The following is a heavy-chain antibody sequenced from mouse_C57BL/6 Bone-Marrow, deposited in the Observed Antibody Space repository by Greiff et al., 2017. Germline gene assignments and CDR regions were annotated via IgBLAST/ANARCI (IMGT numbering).Heavy chain of an antibody. CDR1: GYTFTSYW. Sequence: QVQLQQPGAELVMPGASVKLSCKASGYTFTSYWMHWVKQRPGQGLEWIGEIDPSDSYTNYNQKFKGKSTLTVDKSSSTAYMQLSSLTSEDSAVYYCALSRRRTWFAYWGQGTLVTVSA. CDR2: IDPSDSYT. CDR3: ALSRRRTWFAY. J-gene: IGHJ3*01. D-gene: IGHD1-1*01. V-gene: IGHV1-69*01.